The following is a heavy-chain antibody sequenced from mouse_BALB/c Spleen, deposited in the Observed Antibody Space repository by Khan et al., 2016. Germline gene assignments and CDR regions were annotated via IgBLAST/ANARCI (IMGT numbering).Heavy chain of an antibody. CDR3: ARIARWDGAF. D-gene: IGHD4-1*01. CDR2: IWWNDNN. J-gene: IGHJ3*01. V-gene: IGHV8-11*01. CDR1: VFSLNTYGIG. Sequence: QVTLKESGPGILQPSQTLSLTCSFSVFSLNTYGIGVGWIRQPPGKGLEWLAHIWWNDNNSYNTALKSRLTISKDTSNNQVFLKIASVDTADTGTYYCARIARWDGAFCGQGTLVTVSA.